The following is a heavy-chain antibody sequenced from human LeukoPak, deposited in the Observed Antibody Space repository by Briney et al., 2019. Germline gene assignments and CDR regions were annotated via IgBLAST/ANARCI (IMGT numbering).Heavy chain of an antibody. CDR1: GGSISSGSYY. J-gene: IGHJ6*03. CDR3: ARLPYVRFLEWLLPDDYMDV. Sequence: SETLSHTCTVSGGSISSGSYYWSWIRQPAGKGLEWIGRIYTSGSTNYNPSLKSRVTISVDTSKNQFSLKLSSVTAADTAVYYCARLPYVRFLEWLLPDDYMDVWGKGTTVTVSS. V-gene: IGHV4-61*02. CDR2: IYTSGST. D-gene: IGHD3-3*01.